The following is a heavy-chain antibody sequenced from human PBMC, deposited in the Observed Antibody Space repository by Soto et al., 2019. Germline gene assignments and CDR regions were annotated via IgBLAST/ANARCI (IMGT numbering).Heavy chain of an antibody. Sequence: GASVKVSCKASGYTFTGYYMHWVRQAPGQGLEWMGWISAYNGNTNYAQKLQGRVTMTTDTSTSTAYMELRSLRSDDTAVYYCARDFRYDSSGYYGWFDPWGQGTLVTVSS. V-gene: IGHV1-18*04. J-gene: IGHJ5*02. CDR3: ARDFRYDSSGYYGWFDP. D-gene: IGHD3-22*01. CDR2: ISAYNGNT. CDR1: GYTFTGYY.